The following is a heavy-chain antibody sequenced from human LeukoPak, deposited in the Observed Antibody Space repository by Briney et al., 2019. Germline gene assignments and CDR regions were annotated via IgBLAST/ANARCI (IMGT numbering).Heavy chain of an antibody. D-gene: IGHD3-22*01. CDR3: ARDLGPLLPFDY. CDR2: IYSGGST. J-gene: IGHJ4*02. Sequence: GGSLRLSCAASGFTVSSNYMSWVRQAPGKGLEWVSVIYSGGSTYYADSVKGRFTISRDNSKITLYLQMNSLRAEDTAVYYCARDLGPLLPFDYWGQGTLVTVPS. CDR1: GFTVSSNY. V-gene: IGHV3-66*01.